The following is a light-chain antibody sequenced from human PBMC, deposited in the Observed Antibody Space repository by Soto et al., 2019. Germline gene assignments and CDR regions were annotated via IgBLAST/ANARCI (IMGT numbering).Light chain of an antibody. CDR3: QQFSSYPLT. CDR1: QTVRNNY. V-gene: IGKV3-20*01. Sequence: ESVLTQSPGTLSLSPGERATLSCRASQTVRNNYLAWYQQKPGQAPRLLIYDASSRATGTPDRFSGGGSGTDFTLTISRLEPGDFAVYYCQQFSSYPLTFGGGTKVDIK. CDR2: DAS. J-gene: IGKJ4*01.